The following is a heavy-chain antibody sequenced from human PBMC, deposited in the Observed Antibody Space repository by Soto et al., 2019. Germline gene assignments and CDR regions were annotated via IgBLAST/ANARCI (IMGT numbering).Heavy chain of an antibody. CDR2: IYPGDSDT. CDR1: QYSFANYW. J-gene: IGHJ3*02. V-gene: IGHV5-51*01. CDR3: VTHRYNTGSFIDVFDT. Sequence: PGEYLKISCDSSQYSFANYWIGWVRQMPGKGLEWMGLIYPGDSDTRYRLSFQGQVTISADKSTRTAYLQWTSLRASDSAMYYCVTHRYNTGSFIDVFDTWGQGTLVTVSS. D-gene: IGHD2-8*02.